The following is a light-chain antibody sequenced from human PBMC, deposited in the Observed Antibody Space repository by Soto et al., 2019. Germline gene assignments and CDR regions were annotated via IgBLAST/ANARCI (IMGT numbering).Light chain of an antibody. CDR3: QHYNSYGT. Sequence: DIQMTQSPSTLSASVGDRVTITCRASQSISSWLAWYQQKPGKAPKLLIYDASSLESGVPSRFIGSGSGTEFTLTISSLQPDDFATYYCQHYNSYGTFGQGTKVDIK. CDR1: QSISSW. J-gene: IGKJ1*01. CDR2: DAS. V-gene: IGKV1-5*01.